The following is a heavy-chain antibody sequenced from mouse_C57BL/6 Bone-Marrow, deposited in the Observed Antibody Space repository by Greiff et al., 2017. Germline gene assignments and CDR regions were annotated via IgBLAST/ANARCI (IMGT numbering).Heavy chain of an antibody. D-gene: IGHD1-1*01. J-gene: IGHJ4*01. CDR1: GYTFTSYG. V-gene: IGHV1-81*01. CDR3: ASPYGSSHPH. Sequence: VQLQQSGAELARPGASVKLSCKASGYTFTSYGISWVKQRTGQGLEWIGEIYPRSGNTYYNEKVKGKATLTADKSSSHAYMELRSLTSDDAAVYFCASPYGSSHPHWGQGTSVTVSS. CDR2: IYPRSGNT.